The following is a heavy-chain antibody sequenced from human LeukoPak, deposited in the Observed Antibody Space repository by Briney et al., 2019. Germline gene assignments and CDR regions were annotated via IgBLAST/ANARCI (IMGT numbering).Heavy chain of an antibody. V-gene: IGHV1-2*02. CDR3: AKRGSRAWFDP. D-gene: IGHD5-12*01. CDR1: GYTFTGYY. CDR2: INPDSGGT. J-gene: IGHJ5*02. Sequence: ASVKVSCKASGYTFTGYYIHWVRQAPGQGLEWMGWINPDSGGTYYAQKFQGRVTMTRDTSISTAYMELSRLRSDDTAVYYCAKRGSRAWFDPWGQGTLATVSS.